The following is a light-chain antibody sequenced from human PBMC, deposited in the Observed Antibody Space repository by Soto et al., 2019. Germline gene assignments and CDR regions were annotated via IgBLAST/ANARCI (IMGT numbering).Light chain of an antibody. CDR3: QVWDSTSDHYV. CDR1: NIGSKS. Sequence: SYELTQPPSVSVAPGQTARIPCGGDNIGSKSVYWYQQKPGQAPVVVVYDVSDRPSGIPERFFGSNSGTTATLTISRVEAGDEADYFCQVWDSTSDHYVFGAGTKVTVL. V-gene: IGLV3-21*02. J-gene: IGLJ1*01. CDR2: DVS.